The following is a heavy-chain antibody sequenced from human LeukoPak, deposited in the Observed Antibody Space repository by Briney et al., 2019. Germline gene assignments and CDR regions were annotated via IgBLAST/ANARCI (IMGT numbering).Heavy chain of an antibody. V-gene: IGHV3-21*01. CDR1: GFTFSSYS. J-gene: IGHJ4*02. D-gene: IGHD1-26*01. CDR2: ISSSSSYI. Sequence: RGSLRLSCAASGFTFSSYSMNWVRQAPGKGLEWVSSISSSSSYIYYADSVKGRFTISRDNAKNSLYLQMNSLRAEDTAVYYYARDFAGVGATTFFDYWGQGTLVTVSS. CDR3: ARDFAGVGATTFFDY.